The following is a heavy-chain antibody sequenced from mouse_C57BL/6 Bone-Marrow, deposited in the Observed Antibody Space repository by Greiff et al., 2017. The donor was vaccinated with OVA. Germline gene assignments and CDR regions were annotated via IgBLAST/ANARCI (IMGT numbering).Heavy chain of an antibody. J-gene: IGHJ2*01. CDR1: GFTFSSYG. V-gene: IGHV5-6*01. CDR3: ARLPYFDY. CDR2: ISSGGSYT. Sequence: EVHLVESGGDLVKPGGSLKLSCAASGFTFSSYGMSWVRQTPDKRLEWVATISSGGSYTSYPDSVKGRFTISRDNAKNTLYLQMSSLKSEDTAMYYCARLPYFDYWGQGTTLTVSS.